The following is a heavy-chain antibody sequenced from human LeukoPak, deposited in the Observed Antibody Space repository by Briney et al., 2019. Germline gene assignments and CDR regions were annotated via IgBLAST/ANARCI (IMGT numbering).Heavy chain of an antibody. Sequence: ASVKVSCKASGGTFSNYAISWVRQAPGQGLEWMGWMNPKSGATDYARKFQGRVTMTRDTSISTAYMELTRLRSDDTAVYFCARGSDYDDYFYMDFWGKGTTVTVSS. V-gene: IGHV1-2*02. CDR2: MNPKSGAT. CDR3: ARGSDYDDYFYMDF. CDR1: GGTFSNYA. J-gene: IGHJ6*03.